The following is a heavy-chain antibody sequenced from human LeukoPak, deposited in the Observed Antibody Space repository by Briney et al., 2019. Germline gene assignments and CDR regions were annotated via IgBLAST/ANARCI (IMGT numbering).Heavy chain of an antibody. CDR3: ARDRCSSTSCYFFWFDP. CDR1: GGSISSYY. V-gene: IGHV4-4*07. Sequence: KPSETLSLTCTVSGGSISSYYWSWIRQPAGEGLEWIGRIYTRGSTNYNPSLMSRVTMSVDTSKNQFSLKLSSVTAADTAVYYCARDRCSSTSCYFFWFDPWGQGTLVTVSS. CDR2: IYTRGST. D-gene: IGHD2-2*01. J-gene: IGHJ5*02.